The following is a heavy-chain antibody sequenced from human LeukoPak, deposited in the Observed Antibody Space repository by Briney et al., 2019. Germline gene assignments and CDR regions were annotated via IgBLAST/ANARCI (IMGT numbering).Heavy chain of an antibody. CDR1: GFTFSSYA. D-gene: IGHD6-25*01. CDR3: ARKGIGSSRYQNMDV. Sequence: PGRSLRLSCAASGFTFSSYAMSWVRQAPGKGPEWVSTISIGGGRTYYADSAKGRFTVSRDTSKNTLYLQMNSLRAEDTAVYYCARKGIGSSRYQNMDVWGKGTTVTVSS. V-gene: IGHV3-23*01. J-gene: IGHJ6*03. CDR2: ISIGGGRT.